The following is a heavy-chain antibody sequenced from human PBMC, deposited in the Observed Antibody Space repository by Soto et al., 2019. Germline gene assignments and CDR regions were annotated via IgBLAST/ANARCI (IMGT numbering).Heavy chain of an antibody. D-gene: IGHD3-10*01. J-gene: IGHJ4*02. CDR2: IIPIFGTA. Sequence: GASVKVSCKASGGTFSSYAISWVRQAPGQGLEWMGGIIPIFGTANYAQKFQGRVTITADESTSTAYMELSSLRSEDTAVYYCARGVSGSYPFDYWGQGTLVTVSS. V-gene: IGHV1-69*13. CDR1: GGTFSSYA. CDR3: ARGVSGSYPFDY.